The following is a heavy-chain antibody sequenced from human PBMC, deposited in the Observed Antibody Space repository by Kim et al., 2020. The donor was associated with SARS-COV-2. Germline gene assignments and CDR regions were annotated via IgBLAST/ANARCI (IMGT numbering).Heavy chain of an antibody. J-gene: IGHJ5*02. CDR1: GGSITSISFY. Sequence: SETLSLTCTVSGGSITSISFYWGWIRQTPGEKMEWIGSMYHTGSSYYNPSLKSRVTISVDTSKNQFFLNVRSVTAVDTAVYYCARVWFGELFPGCFYPWG. V-gene: IGHV4-39*01. D-gene: IGHD3-10*01. CDR3: ARVWFGELFPGCFYP. CDR2: MYHTGSS.